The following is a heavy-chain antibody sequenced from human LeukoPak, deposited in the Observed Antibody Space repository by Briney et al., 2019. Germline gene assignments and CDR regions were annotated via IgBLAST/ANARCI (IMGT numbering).Heavy chain of an antibody. V-gene: IGHV4-61*02. D-gene: IGHD5-18*01. CDR3: TRTGYSSGYVDY. Sequence: SETLSLTCIVSGGPITSGSFYWSWIRQPAGKGLDWNGRLHTSGSTNYNPSLTSRVALSVDTSGNQFSLKLNSVTAADTAVYYCTRTGYSSGYVDYWGQGTLVTVSS. CDR2: LHTSGST. CDR1: GGPITSGSFY. J-gene: IGHJ4*02.